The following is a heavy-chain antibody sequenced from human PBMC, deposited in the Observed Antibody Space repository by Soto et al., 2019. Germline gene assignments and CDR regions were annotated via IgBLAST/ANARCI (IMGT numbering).Heavy chain of an antibody. CDR3: ARHPERIAQIGWFDP. J-gene: IGHJ5*02. CDR1: GFTFSSYS. CDR2: ISSSSTI. Sequence: GGSLRLSCAASGFTFSSYSMNXVRQAPGKGLEWVSYISSSSTIYYADSVKGRFTISRDNAKNSLYLQMNSLRAEDTAVYYCARHPERIAQIGWFDPWGQGTLVTSPQ. V-gene: IGHV3-48*01. D-gene: IGHD6-13*01.